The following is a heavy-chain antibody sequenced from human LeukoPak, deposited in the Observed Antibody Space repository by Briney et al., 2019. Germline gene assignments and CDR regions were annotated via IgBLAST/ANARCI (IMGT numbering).Heavy chain of an antibody. J-gene: IGHJ4*02. D-gene: IGHD3-10*01. CDR3: ARVTMVRGVIIPYYFDY. CDR1: GGSISSSSYY. Sequence: PSETLSLTCTVFGGSISSSSYYWGWIRQPPGKGLEWIGSIYYSGSTYYNPSLKSRVTISVDTSKNQFSLKLSSVTAADTAVYYCARVTMVRGVIIPYYFDYWGQGTLVTVSS. CDR2: IYYSGST. V-gene: IGHV4-39*07.